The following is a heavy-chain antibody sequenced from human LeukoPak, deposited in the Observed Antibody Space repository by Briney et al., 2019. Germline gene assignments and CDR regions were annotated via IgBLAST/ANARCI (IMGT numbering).Heavy chain of an antibody. Sequence: SETLSLTCAVSGGSISSGGYSWSWIRQPPGKGLEWIGYIYHSGSTYYNPSLKSRVTISVDRSKNQFSLKLSSVTAADTAVYYCARGGRGATDNWFDPGSQGTLVTVYS. D-gene: IGHD1-26*01. CDR1: GGSISSGGYS. CDR3: ARGGRGATDNWFDP. CDR2: IYHSGST. J-gene: IGHJ5*02. V-gene: IGHV4-30-2*01.